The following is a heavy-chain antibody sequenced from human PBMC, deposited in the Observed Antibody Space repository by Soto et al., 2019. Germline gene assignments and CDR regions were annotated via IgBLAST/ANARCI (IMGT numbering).Heavy chain of an antibody. CDR2: ISSSSSTI. Sequence: GGSLRLSCAASGFTFSSYSMNWVRQAPGKGLEWVSYISSSSSTIYYADSVKGRFTISRDNAKNSLYLQMNSLRAEDTAVYYCARDPSYYGSGSYSVKRSYMDVWGKGTTVTVSS. D-gene: IGHD3-10*01. V-gene: IGHV3-48*01. CDR3: ARDPSYYGSGSYSVKRSYMDV. J-gene: IGHJ6*03. CDR1: GFTFSSYS.